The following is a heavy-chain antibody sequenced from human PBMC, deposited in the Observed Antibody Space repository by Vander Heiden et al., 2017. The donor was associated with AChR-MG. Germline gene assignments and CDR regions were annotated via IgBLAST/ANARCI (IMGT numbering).Heavy chain of an antibody. D-gene: IGHD6-19*01. Sequence: QVQLVQSGAEVKKPGASVKVSCKASGYTFPSYDINWVRQATGQGLEWMGWMNPNSGNTGYAQKFQGRVTMTRNTSISTAYMELSSLRSEDTAVYYCARAVAGQTYNWFDPWGQGTLVTVSS. CDR2: MNPNSGNT. J-gene: IGHJ5*02. CDR3: ARAVAGQTYNWFDP. V-gene: IGHV1-8*01. CDR1: GYTFPSYD.